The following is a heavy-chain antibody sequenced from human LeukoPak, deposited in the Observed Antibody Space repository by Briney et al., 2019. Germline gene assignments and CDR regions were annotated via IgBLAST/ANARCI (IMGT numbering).Heavy chain of an antibody. Sequence: SGPTLVNPTQTLTLTCTFSDFSLSTPGMGVGWIRQPPGKALEWLVIIYYNDDKRYSPSLRSRLTITKDTSKDQVVLTMTNVDVVDTATYYCAHLVVTIDWRSYFDYWGQGILVTVSS. V-gene: IGHV2-5*01. CDR3: AHLVVTIDWRSYFDY. CDR2: IYYNDDK. CDR1: DFSLSTPGMG. D-gene: IGHD3-9*01. J-gene: IGHJ4*02.